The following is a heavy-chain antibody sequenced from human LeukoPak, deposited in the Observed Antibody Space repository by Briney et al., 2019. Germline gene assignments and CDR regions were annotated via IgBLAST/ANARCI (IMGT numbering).Heavy chain of an antibody. V-gene: IGHV3-21*01. CDR3: ARGGLNYADASDI. D-gene: IGHD4-11*01. CDR1: GSTFSRHS. J-gene: IGHJ3*02. Sequence: KPGGSLRLSCAASGSTFSRHSMNWVRQAPGKGLEWVSYISSGSSYIYYADSVKGRFTISRDNAENSLYLQMNSLRGEDTAVYYCARGGLNYADASDIWGQGTMVTVSS. CDR2: ISSGSSYI.